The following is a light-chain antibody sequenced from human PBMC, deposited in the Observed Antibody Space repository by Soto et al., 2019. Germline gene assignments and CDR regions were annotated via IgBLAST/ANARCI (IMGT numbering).Light chain of an antibody. CDR3: SSYTRSSTVV. V-gene: IGLV2-14*01. CDR1: NSDVGGYNY. Sequence: QSALTQPASVSGSPGQSITISCTGTNSDVGGYNYVSWYQQHPGKAPKLIIYEVTNRPSGVSNRFSGSKSGNTASLTISGLQAEDEADYYCSSYTRSSTVVFGGGTKLTVL. J-gene: IGLJ2*01. CDR2: EVT.